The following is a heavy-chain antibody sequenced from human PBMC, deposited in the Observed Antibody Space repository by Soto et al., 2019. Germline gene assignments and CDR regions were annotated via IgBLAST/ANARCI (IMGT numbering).Heavy chain of an antibody. D-gene: IGHD6-19*01. CDR2: VSHDGSNT. Sequence: VQLVESGGGVVQPGRSMRLSCAASGFTFSDYAMHWVRQAPGKGLEWVAVVSHDGSNTHYADSVKGRFTISRDSSKNTVSLEMTSLRAEDTAVSYRAKGARHWLVTSDFIYWGQGALVTVSS. CDR1: GFTFSDYA. CDR3: AKGARHWLVTSDFIY. J-gene: IGHJ4*02. V-gene: IGHV3-30*18.